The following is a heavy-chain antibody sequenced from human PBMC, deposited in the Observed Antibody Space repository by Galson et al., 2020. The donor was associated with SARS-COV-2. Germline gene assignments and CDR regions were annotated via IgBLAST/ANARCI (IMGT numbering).Heavy chain of an antibody. CDR2: IKANVHGGTA. Sequence: GGSLRLSCATSGFNFRNAWMSWVRQAPGKGLEWVGRIKANVHGGTADYAAPVRGRFAVWRDDSESTMYLQLSSLKTEDTGVYYCTAIVGAGDTFDFWCQGTVVTVSS. CDR3: TAIVGAGDTFDF. D-gene: IGHD1-26*01. V-gene: IGHV3-15*01. J-gene: IGHJ3*01. CDR1: GFNFRNAW.